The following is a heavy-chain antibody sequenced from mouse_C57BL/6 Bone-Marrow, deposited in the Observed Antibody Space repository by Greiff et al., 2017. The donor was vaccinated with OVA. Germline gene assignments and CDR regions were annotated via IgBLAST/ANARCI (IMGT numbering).Heavy chain of an antibody. V-gene: IGHV5-4*01. CDR1: GFTFSSYA. D-gene: IGHD1-1*01. CDR2: ISDGGSYT. CDR3: ARDTDCGHVDY. Sequence: EVKLVESGGGLVKPGGSLKLSCAASGFTFSSYAMSWVRQTPEKRLEWVATISDGGSYTYSPDNVKGRFTISRDNAKNNLYLQMSHLKSEDTAVYYCARDTDCGHVDYWGQGTTLTVSS. J-gene: IGHJ2*01.